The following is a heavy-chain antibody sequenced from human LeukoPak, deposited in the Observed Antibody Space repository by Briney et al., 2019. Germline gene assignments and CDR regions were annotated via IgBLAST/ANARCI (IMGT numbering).Heavy chain of an antibody. CDR3: AREERELWPLAFDI. D-gene: IGHD2-21*01. V-gene: IGHV1-69*13. Sequence: SVKVSCKASGYTFTSYDINWVRQAPGQGLEWMGGIIPIFGTANYAQKFQGRVTITADESTSTAYMELSSLRSEDTAVYYCAREERELWPLAFDIWGQGTMVTVSS. CDR1: GYTFTSYD. J-gene: IGHJ3*02. CDR2: IIPIFGTA.